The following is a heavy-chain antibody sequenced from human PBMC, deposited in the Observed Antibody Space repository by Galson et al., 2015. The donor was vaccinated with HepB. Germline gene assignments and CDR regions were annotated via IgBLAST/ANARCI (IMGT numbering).Heavy chain of an antibody. CDR1: GYTFTSYA. D-gene: IGHD3-22*01. V-gene: IGHV1-3*01. CDR3: ARDSDYYDSSGYSLLSY. CDR2: INAGNGNT. J-gene: IGHJ4*02. Sequence: SVKVSCKASGYTFTSYAMHWVRQAPGQRLEWMGWINAGNGNTKYSQKFQGRVTITRDTSASTAYMELSSLRSEDTAVYYCARDSDYYDSSGYSLLSYWGQGTLVTVSS.